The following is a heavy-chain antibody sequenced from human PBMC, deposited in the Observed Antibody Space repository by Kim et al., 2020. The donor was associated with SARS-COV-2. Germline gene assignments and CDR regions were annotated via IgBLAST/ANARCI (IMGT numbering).Heavy chain of an antibody. D-gene: IGHD3-16*02. CDR2: INSDGSST. CDR1: GFTFSSYW. CDR3: ARTYYDYVWGSYPPGGMDV. J-gene: IGHJ6*02. V-gene: IGHV3-74*01. Sequence: GGSLRLSCAASGFTFSSYWMHWVRQAPGKGLVWVSRINSDGSSTSYADSVKGRFTISRDNAKNTLYLQMNSLRAEDTAVYYCARTYYDYVWGSYPPGGMDVWGQGTTVTVSS.